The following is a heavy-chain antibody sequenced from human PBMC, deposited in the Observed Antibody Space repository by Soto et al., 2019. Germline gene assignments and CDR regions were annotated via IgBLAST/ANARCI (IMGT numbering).Heavy chain of an antibody. D-gene: IGHD2-21*02. V-gene: IGHV4-39*01. CDR2: IYYSGST. CDR1: GGSISSSSYY. CDR3: ARHRAYCGGDCYSSDSYYYYYGMDV. Sequence: SETLSLTCTGSGGSISSSSYYWGWIRQPPGKGLEWIGSIYYSGSTYYNPSLKSRVTISVDTSKNQFSLKLSSVTAADTAVYYCARHRAYCGGDCYSSDSYYYYYGMDVWGQGTTVTVSS. J-gene: IGHJ6*02.